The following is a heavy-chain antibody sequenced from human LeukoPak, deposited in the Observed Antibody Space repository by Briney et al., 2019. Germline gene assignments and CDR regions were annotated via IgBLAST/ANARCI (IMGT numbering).Heavy chain of an antibody. Sequence: SETLSLTCTVSGGSVSSSSYYWGWIRQPPGKGLEWIGTIYYDGSTYYNPSLKSRVTISVDTSKNQFSLKLSSVTAADTAVYYCASRRYYKYYFDYWGQGTLVTVSS. V-gene: IGHV4-39*07. CDR3: ASRRYYKYYFDY. D-gene: IGHD3-10*01. CDR1: GGSVSSSSYY. CDR2: IYYDGST. J-gene: IGHJ4*02.